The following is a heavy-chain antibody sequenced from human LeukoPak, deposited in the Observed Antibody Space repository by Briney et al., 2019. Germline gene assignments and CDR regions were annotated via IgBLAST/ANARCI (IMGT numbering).Heavy chain of an antibody. CDR2: ISSSSSRI. D-gene: IGHD2-2*01. CDR3: ASLCSSTNCSHEVDY. Sequence: GGSLRLSCAASGFTFSSYSMNWVRQAPGKGLEWVSYISSSSSRIYYADSVKGRFTISRDNAKNSLYLQMNILRAEDTAVYYCASLCSSTNCSHEVDYWGQGTLVTVSS. J-gene: IGHJ4*02. CDR1: GFTFSSYS. V-gene: IGHV3-48*04.